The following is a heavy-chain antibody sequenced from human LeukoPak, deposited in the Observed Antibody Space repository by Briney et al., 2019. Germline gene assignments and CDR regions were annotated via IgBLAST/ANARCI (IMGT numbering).Heavy chain of an antibody. V-gene: IGHV3-30*19. Sequence: GGSLGLSCAASGFRFSGYGMHWVRQAPGKGLEWVAVISFDGNTQYLADSVRGRFTISRDNSKTTLDLQMNSLRTEDTALYYCTRASGSYSNFDYWGQGTLVTVSS. CDR1: GFRFSGYG. J-gene: IGHJ4*02. D-gene: IGHD1-26*01. CDR3: TRASGSYSNFDY. CDR2: ISFDGNTQ.